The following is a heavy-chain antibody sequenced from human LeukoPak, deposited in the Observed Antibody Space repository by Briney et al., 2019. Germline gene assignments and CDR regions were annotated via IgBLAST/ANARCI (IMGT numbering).Heavy chain of an antibody. CDR1: GGTFSSYA. D-gene: IGHD3-10*01. J-gene: IGHJ3*02. Sequence: SVKVSCKASGGTFSSYAISWVRQAPGQGLEWMGGIIPIFGTANYAQKFQGRVTITADESTSTAYMELSSLRSEDTAVYYCARRVLLNPNDAFDIWGQGTMVIVSS. V-gene: IGHV1-69*13. CDR3: ARRVLLNPNDAFDI. CDR2: IIPIFGTA.